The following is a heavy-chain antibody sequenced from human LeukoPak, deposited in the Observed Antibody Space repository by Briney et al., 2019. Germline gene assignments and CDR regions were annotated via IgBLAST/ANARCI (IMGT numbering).Heavy chain of an antibody. CDR2: IYYSGST. V-gene: IGHV4-31*03. J-gene: IGHJ6*02. Sequence: PSETLSLTCTVSGGSISSGGYYWSWIRQHPGKGLEWIGYIYYSGSTYYNPSLKSRVTISVDTSKNQSSLKLSSVTAADTAVYYCARVGVVYYYYGMDVWGQGTTVTVSS. CDR1: GGSISSGGYY. D-gene: IGHD3-16*01. CDR3: ARVGVVYYYYGMDV.